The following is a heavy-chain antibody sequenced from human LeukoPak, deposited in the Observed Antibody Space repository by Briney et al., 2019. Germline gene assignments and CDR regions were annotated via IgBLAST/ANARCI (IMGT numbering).Heavy chain of an antibody. CDR2: IYHSGST. J-gene: IGHJ3*02. CDR3: ARDFSSSWYAHAFDI. Sequence: SETLSLTCTVSGYSISSGYYWGWIRQPPGKGLEWIGSIYHSGSTYYNPSLKCRVTISVDTSKNQFSLKLSSVTAADTAVYYCARDFSSSWYAHAFDIWGQGTMVTVSS. V-gene: IGHV4-38-2*02. D-gene: IGHD6-13*01. CDR1: GYSISSGYY.